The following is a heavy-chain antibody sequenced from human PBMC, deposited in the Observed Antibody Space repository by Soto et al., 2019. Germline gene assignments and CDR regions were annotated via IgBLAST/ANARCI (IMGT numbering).Heavy chain of an antibody. V-gene: IGHV1-18*01. J-gene: IGHJ4*02. CDR1: GYTFTSYG. CDR2: ISAYNGNT. D-gene: IGHD2-15*01. Sequence: GASVKVSCKASGYTFTSYGISWVRQAPGQGLEWMGWISAYNGNTNYAQKLQGRVTMTTDTSTGTAYMELRSLRSDDTAVYYCARDMARYCSGGSCYSGDYWGQGTLVTVSS. CDR3: ARDMARYCSGGSCYSGDY.